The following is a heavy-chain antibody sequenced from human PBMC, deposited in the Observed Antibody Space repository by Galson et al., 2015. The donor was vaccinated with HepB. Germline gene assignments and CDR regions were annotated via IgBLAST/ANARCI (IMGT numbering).Heavy chain of an antibody. V-gene: IGHV6-1*01. CDR1: GDSVSSNSAA. CDR2: TYYRSKWYN. CDR3: ARAGGYCSSTSCSRRDAFDI. J-gene: IGHJ3*02. Sequence: CAISGDSVSSNSAAWNWIRQSLSRGLEWLGRTYYRSKWYNDYAVSVKSRITINPDTSKNQFSLQLNSVTPEDTAVYYCARAGGYCSSTSCSRRDAFDIWGQGTMVTVSS. D-gene: IGHD2-2*01.